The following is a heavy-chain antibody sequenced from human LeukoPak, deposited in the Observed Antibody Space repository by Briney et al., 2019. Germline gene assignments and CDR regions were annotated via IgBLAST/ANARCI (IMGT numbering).Heavy chain of an antibody. D-gene: IGHD6-13*01. V-gene: IGHV4-34*01. J-gene: IGHJ4*02. Sequence: PSETLSLTCAVYGGSFSGYYWSWIRQPPGKGPEWIGEINHSGSTNYNPSLKSRVTISVDTSKNQFSLKLSSVTAADTAVYYCARWVAAAGTFLVGFDYWGQGTLVTVSS. CDR1: GGSFSGYY. CDR3: ARWVAAAGTFLVGFDY. CDR2: INHSGST.